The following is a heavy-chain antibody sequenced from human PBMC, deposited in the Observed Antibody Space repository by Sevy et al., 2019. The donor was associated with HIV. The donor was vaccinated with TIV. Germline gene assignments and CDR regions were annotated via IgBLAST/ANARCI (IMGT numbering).Heavy chain of an antibody. V-gene: IGHV4-61*01. Sequence: SETLSLTCTVSGGSVSSGSYYWSWIRQPPGKGLEWIGYIYYSGSTNYNPSLKSRVTISVDTSKNQFPLKLSSVTAADTAVYYCARLRVGYFDYWGQGTLVTVSS. D-gene: IGHD3-16*01. CDR1: GGSVSSGSYY. CDR3: ARLRVGYFDY. J-gene: IGHJ4*02. CDR2: IYYSGST.